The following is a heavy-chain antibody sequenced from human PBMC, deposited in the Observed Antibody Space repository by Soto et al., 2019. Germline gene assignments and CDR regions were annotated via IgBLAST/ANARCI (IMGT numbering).Heavy chain of an antibody. Sequence: PGGSLRLSCAASGFTFSSYTMSWVRQAPGKGLEWVSAISGSGGSTYYADSVKCRFTISRDNAQNSLFLQMNTLRPEDSAIYYCARGAYWGPVTQVTVSS. CDR2: ISGSGGST. J-gene: IGHJ4*02. CDR3: ARGAY. V-gene: IGHV3-23*01. CDR1: GFTFSSYT.